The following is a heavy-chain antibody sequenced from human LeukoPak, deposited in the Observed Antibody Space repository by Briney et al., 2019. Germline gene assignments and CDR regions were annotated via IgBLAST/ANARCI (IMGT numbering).Heavy chain of an antibody. Sequence: GGSLRLSCAASGFTFSSYGMHWVRQAPGKGLEWVAFIRYDGSNKYYADSVKGRFTISRDNSKNTLYLQMNSLRAEDTAVYYCARAIVSSYYYYMDVWGKGTTVTISS. CDR3: ARAIVSSYYYYMDV. CDR1: GFTFSSYG. V-gene: IGHV3-30*02. J-gene: IGHJ6*03. CDR2: IRYDGSNK. D-gene: IGHD2/OR15-2a*01.